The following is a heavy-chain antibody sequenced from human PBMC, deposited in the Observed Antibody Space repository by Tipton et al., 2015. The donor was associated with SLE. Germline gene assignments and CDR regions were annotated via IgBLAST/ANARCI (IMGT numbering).Heavy chain of an antibody. CDR2: IHSSGST. Sequence: TLSLTCTVFGGSISSYYWSWIRPPAGKGLEWIGQIHSSGSTYYNPSLKRRVTMSVDKSENQFSLKLTSVSAADTAIYYCARPVIATIFGVVPDRLGYFDSWGQGTLVTVSS. CDR1: GGSISSYY. J-gene: IGHJ4*02. D-gene: IGHD3-3*02. V-gene: IGHV4-4*07. CDR3: ARPVIATIFGVVPDRLGYFDS.